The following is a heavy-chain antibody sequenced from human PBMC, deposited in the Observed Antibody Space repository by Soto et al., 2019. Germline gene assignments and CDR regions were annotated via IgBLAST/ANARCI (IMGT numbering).Heavy chain of an antibody. CDR2: IWYDGSNK. J-gene: IGHJ4*02. CDR1: GFTFSSYG. V-gene: IGHV3-33*01. Sequence: PGGSLRLSCAASGFTFSSYGMHWVRQAPGKGLEWVAVIWYDGSNKYYADSVKGRFTISRDNSKNTLYLQMNSLRAEDTAVYYCARDQVPYYYDSSGYSDWGQGTLVTVSS. D-gene: IGHD3-22*01. CDR3: ARDQVPYYYDSSGYSD.